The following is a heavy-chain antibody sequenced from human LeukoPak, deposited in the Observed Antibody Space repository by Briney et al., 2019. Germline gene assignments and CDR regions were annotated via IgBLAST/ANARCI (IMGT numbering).Heavy chain of an antibody. D-gene: IGHD1-1*01. V-gene: IGHV1-46*01. CDR3: ARYNTYYFDY. CDR2: INPSGGST. CDR1: GYTFTRYN. Sequence: VASAKVSCKASGYTFTRYNIHWVRQAPGQGLEWVGVINPSGGSTSYAQKFQGRVTMTRDTSTSTVYMELSSLRSEDTAVYYCARYNTYYFDYWGQGTLVTVSS. J-gene: IGHJ4*02.